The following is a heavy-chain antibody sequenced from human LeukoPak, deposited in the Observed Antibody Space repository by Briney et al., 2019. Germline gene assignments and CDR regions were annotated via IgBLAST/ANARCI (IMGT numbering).Heavy chain of an antibody. CDR1: GGTFSSYA. CDR2: IIPIFGTA. J-gene: IGHJ4*02. D-gene: IGHD2-2*01. CDR3: AGGGNCSSTSCYRY. V-gene: IGHV1-69*06. Sequence: SVKVSCKASGGTFSSYAISWVRQAPGQGLEWMGRIIPIFGTANYAQKFQGRVTITADKSTSTAYMELSSLRSEDTAVYYCAGGGNCSSTSCYRYWGQGTLVTVSS.